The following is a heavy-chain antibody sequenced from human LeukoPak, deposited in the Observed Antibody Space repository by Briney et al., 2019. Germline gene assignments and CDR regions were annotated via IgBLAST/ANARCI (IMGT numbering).Heavy chain of an antibody. CDR1: GFTFSTYW. J-gene: IGHJ4*02. CDR3: ARGYIGFGARGGSDY. D-gene: IGHD3-10*01. Sequence: GGSLRLSCAASGFTFSTYWMHWVRQAPGKGLVWASRINTDGSSTSYADSVKGRFTISRDDAKNTLYLQMNSLRAEDTAVYYCARGYIGFGARGGSDYWGQGTLVTVSS. V-gene: IGHV3-74*01. CDR2: INTDGSST.